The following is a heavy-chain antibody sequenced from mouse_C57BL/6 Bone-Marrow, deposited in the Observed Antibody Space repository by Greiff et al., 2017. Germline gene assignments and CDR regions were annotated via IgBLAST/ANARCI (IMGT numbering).Heavy chain of an antibody. Sequence: QVQLQQPGAELVMPGASVKLSCKASGYTFTSYWMHWVKQRPGQGLEWIGEIDPSDSYTNYNQKFKGKATLTVDKSSSTAYMQLSSLTSEDSAVYYCARGLPCWYFDVWGTGTTVTVSS. CDR2: IDPSDSYT. V-gene: IGHV1-69*01. CDR3: ARGLPCWYFDV. CDR1: GYTFTSYW. J-gene: IGHJ1*03. D-gene: IGHD2-2*01.